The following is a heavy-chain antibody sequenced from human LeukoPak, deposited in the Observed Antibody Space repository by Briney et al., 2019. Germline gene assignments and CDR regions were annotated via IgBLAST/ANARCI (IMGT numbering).Heavy chain of an antibody. D-gene: IGHD1-26*01. CDR1: GFIFSNYW. V-gene: IGHV3-23*01. Sequence: GGSLRLSCAASGFIFSNYWMSWVRQAPGKGLEWVSAISGSGGSTYYADSVKGRFTISRDNSKNTLYLQMNSLRAEDTAVYYCAKDLSLVVGATYFDYWGQGTLVTVSS. CDR2: ISGSGGST. J-gene: IGHJ4*02. CDR3: AKDLSLVVGATYFDY.